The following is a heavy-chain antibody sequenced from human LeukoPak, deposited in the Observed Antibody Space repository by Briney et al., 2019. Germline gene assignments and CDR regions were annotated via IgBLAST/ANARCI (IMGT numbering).Heavy chain of an antibody. J-gene: IGHJ4*02. CDR3: ARIVPKLGIGPSYY. V-gene: IGHV3-21*01. CDR2: ISSSSSYI. D-gene: IGHD7-27*01. Sequence: PGGSLRLSCAASGFTFSSYSMNWVRQAPGKGLEWVSSISSSSSYIYYADSVKGRFTISRDNAKNSLYLQMNSLRAEDTAVYYCARIVPKLGIGPSYYWGQGTLVTVSS. CDR1: GFTFSSYS.